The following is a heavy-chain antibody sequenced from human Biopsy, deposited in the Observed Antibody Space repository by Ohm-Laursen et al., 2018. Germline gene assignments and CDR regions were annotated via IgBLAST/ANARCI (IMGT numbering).Heavy chain of an antibody. Sequence: GTLSLTCTVSGASVTSGSYYWSWIRQPPGQGLERLGYISNIGSTNYNPSLKSRLTISVDTSKNHFSLKLTSVTAADTAVYYCARESALAGDFDSWGQGTLVTVSS. CDR2: ISNIGST. J-gene: IGHJ4*02. V-gene: IGHV4-61*01. D-gene: IGHD6-19*01. CDR3: ARESALAGDFDS. CDR1: GASVTSGSYY.